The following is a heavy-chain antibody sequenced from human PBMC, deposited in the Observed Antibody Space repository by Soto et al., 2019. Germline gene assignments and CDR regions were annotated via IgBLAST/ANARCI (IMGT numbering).Heavy chain of an antibody. D-gene: IGHD3-22*01. J-gene: IGHJ2*01. CDR2: IYYSGST. V-gene: IGHV4-59*01. CDR1: GGSISSEY. CDR3: ASGNYYDISCYYYPYWPFDL. Sequence: SETLSLPWTVSGGSISSEYWSWIRQPPGKGLEWIGYIYYSGSTNYNPSLKSRVTISVDTSKNQFSLKLSSVTAADTAVYYCASGNYYDISCYYYPYWPFDLWGRGTLVTGSS.